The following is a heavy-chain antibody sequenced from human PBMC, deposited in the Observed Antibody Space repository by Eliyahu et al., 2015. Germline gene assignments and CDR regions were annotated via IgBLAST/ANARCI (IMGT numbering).Heavy chain of an antibody. D-gene: IGHD2-2*01. CDR3: ARALGAPAARFDY. CDR2: IKQDGSEK. Sequence: EVQLVESGGGLVQPGGSLRLSCAASGFXFSXYWMXWVRQAPGKGLEWVGNIKQDGSEKYYVDSVKGRFTISRDNAENSLYLQMNSLRAEDTAVYYCARALGAPAARFDYWGQGTLVTVSS. V-gene: IGHV3-7*01. CDR1: GFXFSXYW. J-gene: IGHJ4*02.